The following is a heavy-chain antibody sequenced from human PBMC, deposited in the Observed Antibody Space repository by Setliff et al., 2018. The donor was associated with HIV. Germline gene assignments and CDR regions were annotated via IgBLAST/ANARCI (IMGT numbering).Heavy chain of an antibody. CDR2: INPNSGGT. V-gene: IGHV1-2*06. CDR3: ARDRLHYDILTGYSDAFDI. Sequence: ASVKVSCKASGYTFTDYYIYWVRQAPGQGLEWMGRINPNSGGTHYAQKFQGRVTITADESTSTAYMELSSLRSEDTAVYYCARDRLHYDILTGYSDAFDIWGQGTMVTVSS. CDR1: GYTFTDYY. D-gene: IGHD3-9*01. J-gene: IGHJ3*02.